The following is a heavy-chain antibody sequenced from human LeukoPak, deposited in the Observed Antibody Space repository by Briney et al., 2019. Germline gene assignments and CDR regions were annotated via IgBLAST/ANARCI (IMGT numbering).Heavy chain of an antibody. CDR3: ARRGSHCSGSSCYGTFDY. Sequence: ASVKVSCKASGYTFTGYYMHLVRQAPGQGLEWMGWINPNSGGTNYAQKFQGRVTMTRDTSISTAYMELSSLRSDDTAVYYCARRGSHCSGSSCYGTFDYWGQGTLVTVSS. J-gene: IGHJ4*02. V-gene: IGHV1-2*02. D-gene: IGHD2-15*01. CDR1: GYTFTGYY. CDR2: INPNSGGT.